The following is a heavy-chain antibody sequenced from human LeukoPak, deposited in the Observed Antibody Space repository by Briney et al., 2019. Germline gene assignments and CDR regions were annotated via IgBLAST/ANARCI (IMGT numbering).Heavy chain of an antibody. CDR3: ARFGYGGKVDY. V-gene: IGHV3-33*01. CDR2: IWYDGSNK. D-gene: IGHD4-23*01. CDR1: GFTFSSYG. J-gene: IGHJ4*02. Sequence: GRSLRLSCAASGFTFSSYGMHWGRQAPGKGLEWVAVIWYDGSNKYYADSVKGRFTISRDNSKNTLYLQMNILRAEDTPLYYCARFGYGGKVDYWGQGTLVTVSS.